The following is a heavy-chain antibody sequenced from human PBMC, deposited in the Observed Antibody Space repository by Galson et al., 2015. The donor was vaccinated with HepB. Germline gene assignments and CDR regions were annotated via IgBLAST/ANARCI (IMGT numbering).Heavy chain of an antibody. J-gene: IGHJ4*02. CDR1: GFSLSTSGMC. CDR3: ARILDGSGTGGFDY. Sequence: PALVKPTQTLTLTCTFSGFSLSTSGMCVSWIRQPPGKALEWLARIDWDDDKYYSTSLKTRLTISKDTSKNQVVLTMTNMDPVDTATYYCARILDGSGTGGFDYWGQGTLVTVSS. CDR2: IDWDDDK. D-gene: IGHD3-10*01. V-gene: IGHV2-70*11.